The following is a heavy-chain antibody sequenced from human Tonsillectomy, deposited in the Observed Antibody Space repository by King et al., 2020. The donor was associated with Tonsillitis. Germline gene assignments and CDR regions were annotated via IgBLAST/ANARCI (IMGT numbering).Heavy chain of an antibody. CDR2: IDPSDSYT. V-gene: IGHV5-10-1*03. Sequence: VQLVESGAEVKKPGESLRISCKGSGYSFTSYWISWVRQMPGKGLEWMGRIDPSDSYTNYSPSFQGHVTISADKSISTAYLQWSSLKASDTAMYYCARLNLMIVKEGYSSSGMAVGAKGPRSPSP. D-gene: IGHD3-22*01. CDR3: ARLNLMIVKEGYSSSGMAV. J-gene: IGHJ6*02. CDR1: GYSFTSYW.